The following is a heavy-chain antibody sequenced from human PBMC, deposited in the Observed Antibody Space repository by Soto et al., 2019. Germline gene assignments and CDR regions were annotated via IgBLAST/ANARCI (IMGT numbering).Heavy chain of an antibody. CDR2: IDPSDSYT. V-gene: IGHV5-10-1*01. D-gene: IGHD1-26*01. J-gene: IGHJ6*02. CDR3: AAPGGFGMDV. Sequence: GESLKISCKGSGYSFTSYWNSWVPQMPGKGLEWMGRIDPSDSYTNYSPSFQGHVTISADKSISTAYLQWSSLKASDTAMYYCAAPGGFGMDVWGQGTSVTVSS. CDR1: GYSFTSYW.